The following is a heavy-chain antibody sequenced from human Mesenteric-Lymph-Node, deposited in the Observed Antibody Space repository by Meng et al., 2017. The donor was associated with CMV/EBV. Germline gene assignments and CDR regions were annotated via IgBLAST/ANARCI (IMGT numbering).Heavy chain of an antibody. Sequence: GESLKISCAASGLIFSNAWMSWVRQAPGKGLEWVGRIKSNVDGGTTDNAASVKGRFTISRDDSKNTLYLQMNGLETGDTAVYYCASSGSFYDGPFDNWGQGTPVTVSS. D-gene: IGHD1-26*01. CDR3: ASSGSFYDGPFDN. CDR2: IKSNVDGGTT. J-gene: IGHJ4*02. CDR1: GLIFSNAW. V-gene: IGHV3-15*01.